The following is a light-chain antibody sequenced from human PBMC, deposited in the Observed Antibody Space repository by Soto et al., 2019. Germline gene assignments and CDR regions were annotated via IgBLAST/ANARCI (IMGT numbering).Light chain of an antibody. J-gene: IGKJ4*01. CDR1: QSISSD. CDR3: QQRTNRIS. Sequence: EIVLTQSPATLSLSPGERATLSCRASQSISSDLGWYQQKPGQAPRPLIYESSNRVTGLPARFSGSGPGTDFTLTVSSLQPEDFAVYYCQQRTNRISFGGGTRVEIK. CDR2: ESS. V-gene: IGKV3-11*01.